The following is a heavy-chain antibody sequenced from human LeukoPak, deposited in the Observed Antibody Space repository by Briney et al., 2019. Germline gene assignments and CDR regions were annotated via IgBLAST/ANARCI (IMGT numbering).Heavy chain of an antibody. D-gene: IGHD2-2*01. CDR1: GGSISSYY. CDR3: ARHAVVVPAAHLDY. CDR2: IYTSGST. V-gene: IGHV4-4*09. Sequence: KASETLSLTCTVSGGSISSYYWSWIRQPPGKGLEWIGYIYTSGSTNYNPSLKSRVTISVDTSKNQFSLKLSSVTAADTAVYYCARHAVVVPAAHLDYWGQGTLVTVSS. J-gene: IGHJ4*02.